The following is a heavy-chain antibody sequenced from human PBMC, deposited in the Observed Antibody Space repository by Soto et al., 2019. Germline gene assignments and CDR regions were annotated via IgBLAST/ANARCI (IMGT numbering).Heavy chain of an antibody. V-gene: IGHV4-59*06. J-gene: IGHJ4*02. CDR1: GGSISSYY. D-gene: IGHD1-26*01. CDR2: IHYDGAT. CDR3: ARAVVGAQSPTDY. Sequence: SETLSLICTVFGGSISSYYWSWIRQPPGKGLEWIGSIHYDGATFFNPSLESRLSISADTSKNQFYLTLTSVTAADTAVYFCARAVVGAQSPTDYWGQGTLVTVSS.